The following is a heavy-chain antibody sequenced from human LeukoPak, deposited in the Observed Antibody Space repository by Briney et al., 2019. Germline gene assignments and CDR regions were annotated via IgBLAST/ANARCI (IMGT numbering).Heavy chain of an antibody. D-gene: IGHD2-2*01. Sequence: PSETLSLTCTVSGGSMSNHYYWSWIRQPPGKGLEWFGVIYESGSTNYNPSPKSRVTISVDRSKKQFSLMLTSMTEADTAVYYCAGGGYCTTGSCFAPLFDYWGRGTLVTVSS. CDR2: IYESGST. CDR1: GGSMSNHYY. J-gene: IGHJ4*02. CDR3: AGGGYCTTGSCFAPLFDY. V-gene: IGHV4-59*01.